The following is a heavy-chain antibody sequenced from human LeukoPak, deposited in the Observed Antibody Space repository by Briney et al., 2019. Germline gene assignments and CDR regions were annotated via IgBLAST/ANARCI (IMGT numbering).Heavy chain of an antibody. Sequence: GGSLRLSCVASGFTFSSYSTNWVHQAPGKGLEWVSSISSSSSYIYYADSVKGRFTISRDNAKNSLYLQMNSLRAEDTAVYYCARGTRSLDSGFDYWGQGTLVTVSS. CDR3: ARGTRSLDSGFDY. CDR1: GFTFSSYS. J-gene: IGHJ4*02. CDR2: ISSSSSYI. V-gene: IGHV3-21*01. D-gene: IGHD1-14*01.